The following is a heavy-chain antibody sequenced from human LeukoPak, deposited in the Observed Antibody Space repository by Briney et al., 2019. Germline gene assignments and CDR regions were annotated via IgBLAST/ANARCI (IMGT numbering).Heavy chain of an antibody. CDR2: IHSSGNT. V-gene: IGHV4-59*08. D-gene: IGHD1-26*01. J-gene: IGHJ4*02. Sequence: PSETLSLTCTVSGGSISIYYWSWIRQPPGKGLEWIGYIHSSGNTNYNPALKSRVTISVDTSKNQFSLKVTSVTAADTAVYYCTGHLYSATYYYWGQGTLVTISS. CDR3: TGHLYSATYYY. CDR1: GGSISIYY.